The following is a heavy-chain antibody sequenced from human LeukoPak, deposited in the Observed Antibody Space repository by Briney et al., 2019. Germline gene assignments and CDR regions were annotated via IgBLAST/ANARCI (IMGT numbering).Heavy chain of an antibody. CDR2: IIPIFGTA. Sequence: SVEVSCKASGGTFSSYAISWVRQAPGQGLEWMGGIIPIFGTANYAQKFQGRVTITADESTSTAYMELSSLRSEDTAVYYCRGDGYNADGHDYWGQGTLVTVSS. D-gene: IGHD5-24*01. CDR3: RGDGYNADGHDY. J-gene: IGHJ4*02. V-gene: IGHV1-69*01. CDR1: GGTFSSYA.